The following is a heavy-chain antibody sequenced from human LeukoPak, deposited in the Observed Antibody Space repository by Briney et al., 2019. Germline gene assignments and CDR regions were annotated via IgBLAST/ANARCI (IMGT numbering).Heavy chain of an antibody. CDR2: ISYDGSNK. V-gene: IGHV3-30-3*01. CDR3: ARVGSRYCSGANCYDGF. J-gene: IGHJ4*02. CDR1: GFTFSSYA. D-gene: IGHD2-15*01. Sequence: QPGGSLRLSCAASGFTFSSYAMHWVRQAPGKGLEWVAVISYDGSNKYYADSVEGRFTISRDNSKNTLYLQMNSLRAEDTAVYYCARVGSRYCSGANCYDGFWGQGTLVSVSS.